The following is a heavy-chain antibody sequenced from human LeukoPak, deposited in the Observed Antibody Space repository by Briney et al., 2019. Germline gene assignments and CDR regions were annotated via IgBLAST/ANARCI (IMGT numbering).Heavy chain of an antibody. CDR3: AKDPDYYDSSGYYRRAEYFQH. CDR2: ISGSGGST. CDR1: GFTFSSYA. V-gene: IGHV3-23*01. Sequence: GGSLRLSCAASGFTFSSYAMSWVRQAPGKGLEWVSAISGSGGSTYYADSVKGRFTISRDNSKNTLYLQMNSLRAEDTAAYYCAKDPDYYDSSGYYRRAEYFQHWGQGTLVTVSS. D-gene: IGHD3-22*01. J-gene: IGHJ1*01.